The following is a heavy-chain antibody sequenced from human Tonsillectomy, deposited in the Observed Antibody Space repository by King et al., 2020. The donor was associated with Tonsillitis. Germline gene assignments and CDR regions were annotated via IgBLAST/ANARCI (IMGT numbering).Heavy chain of an antibody. CDR3: ARSQAYPQYAMDV. CDR2: ISSGSATI. J-gene: IGHJ6*02. CDR1: EFTFRTYS. V-gene: IGHV3-48*02. Sequence: VQLVESGGALVQPGGSLTLSCAASEFTFRTYSMSWVRQAPGKGLEWISYISSGSATIYYADSVKGRFTISRDNANNSLYLQMHSLRDEDTAVYYCARSQAYPQYAMDVWGQGTTVMVSS.